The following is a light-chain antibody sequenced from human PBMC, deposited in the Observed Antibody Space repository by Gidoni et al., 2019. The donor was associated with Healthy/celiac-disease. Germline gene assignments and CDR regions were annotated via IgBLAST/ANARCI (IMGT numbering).Light chain of an antibody. CDR2: GAS. Sequence: EFVLPKSPGTLSLPPGERATLSCRASQSVSSSYLAWYQQKPGQAPRLLIYGASSRATGIPDRFSGSGSGTDFTLTISRLEPEDFAVYYCQQYGSSLWTFGQGTKVEIK. CDR1: QSVSSSY. J-gene: IGKJ1*01. V-gene: IGKV3-20*01. CDR3: QQYGSSLWT.